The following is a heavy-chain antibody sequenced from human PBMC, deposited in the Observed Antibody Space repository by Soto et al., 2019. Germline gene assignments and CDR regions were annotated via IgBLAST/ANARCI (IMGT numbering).Heavy chain of an antibody. J-gene: IGHJ4*02. CDR2: IYESGTI. V-gene: IGHV4-30-2*01. CDR1: GGSIGGAGYS. CDR3: ATSPFDS. Sequence: SETLSLTCAVSGGSIGGAGYSWSWIRQPPRGGLDWIGYIYESGTILYNPSLKTRLTISLNWSDKQFSLTLNSVTAADTAVYYCATSPFDSWGQGTRVTVSS.